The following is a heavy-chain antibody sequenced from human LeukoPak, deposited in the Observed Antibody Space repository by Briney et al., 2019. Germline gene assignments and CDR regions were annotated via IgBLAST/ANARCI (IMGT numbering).Heavy chain of an antibody. V-gene: IGHV1-69*13. Sequence: ASVKVSCKASGGTFSSYAISWVRQAPGQGLEWMGGIIPIFGTANYAQKFQGRVTITADESTSTAYMELSSLRSDDTAVYYCARVKLELQSLHYYYYMDVWGKGTTVSVSS. CDR1: GGTFSSYA. CDR3: ARVKLELQSLHYYYYMDV. J-gene: IGHJ6*03. D-gene: IGHD1-7*01. CDR2: IIPIFGTA.